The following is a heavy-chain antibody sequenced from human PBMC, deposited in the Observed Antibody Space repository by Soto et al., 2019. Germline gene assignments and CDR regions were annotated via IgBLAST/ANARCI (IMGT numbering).Heavy chain of an antibody. V-gene: IGHV3-23*01. J-gene: IGHJ4*02. CDR1: GFTFSSYA. CDR2: ISGSGGST. Sequence: GGSLRLSCAASGFTFSSYAMSWVRQAPGKGLEWVSAISGSGGSTYYADSVKGRFTISRDNSKNTLYLQMNSLRAEDTAVYYCAKAHSAAGTGPLFDYWGQGTLVTVSS. CDR3: AKAHSAAGTGPLFDY. D-gene: IGHD6-13*01.